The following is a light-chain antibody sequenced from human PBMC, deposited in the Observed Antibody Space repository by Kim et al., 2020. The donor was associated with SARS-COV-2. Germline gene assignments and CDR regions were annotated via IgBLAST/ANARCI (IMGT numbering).Light chain of an antibody. CDR3: SAYTSSSTLI. CDR2: DVN. CDR1: SSDVGGFTY. Sequence: QSALTQPASVSGSPGQSITISCTGTSSDVGGFTYVSWYQQHPGKAPKLMIYDVNNRPSGFSNRFSGSKSGHTASLTISGIQAEDEADYYCSAYTSSSTLIFGGGTQLTVL. J-gene: IGLJ2*01. V-gene: IGLV2-14*03.